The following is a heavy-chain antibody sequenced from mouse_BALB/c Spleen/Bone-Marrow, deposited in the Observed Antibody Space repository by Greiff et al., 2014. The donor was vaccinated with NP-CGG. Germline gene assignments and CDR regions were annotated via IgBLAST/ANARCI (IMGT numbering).Heavy chain of an antibody. CDR1: GFNIKDTY. D-gene: IGHD1-2*01. V-gene: IGHV14-3*02. Sequence: VQLKESGAELVKPGASVKLSCTASGFNIKDTYMHWVKQRPEQGLEWIGRIDPANGYSIYDPKFQGKATITADTTSNTAHLQLSSLTPEDTAVYYCALITTATFSYWYFDVWGAGTTVTVSS. J-gene: IGHJ1*01. CDR3: ALITTATFSYWYFDV. CDR2: IDPANGYS.